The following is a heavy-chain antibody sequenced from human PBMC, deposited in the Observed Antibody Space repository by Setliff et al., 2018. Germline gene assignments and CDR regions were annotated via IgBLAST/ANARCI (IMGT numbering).Heavy chain of an antibody. V-gene: IGHV4-39*02. J-gene: IGHJ4*02. CDR1: GGSISSSSYY. CDR2: IHYNGNL. D-gene: IGHD3-3*01. CDR3: AREPWYYNFWSGYTRDYFDY. Sequence: PSETLSLTCAVSGGSISSSSYYWGWIRQSPGEGLEWIANIHYNGNLYYNPSLKNRATISMDTSKIQFSLKLISVTAADTALYYCAREPWYYNFWSGYTRDYFDYWGQGTLVTVSS.